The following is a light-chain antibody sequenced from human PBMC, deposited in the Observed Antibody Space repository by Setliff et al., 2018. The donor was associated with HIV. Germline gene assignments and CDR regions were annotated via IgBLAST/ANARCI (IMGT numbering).Light chain of an antibody. J-gene: IGLJ2*01. CDR1: KTNIGSNF. CDR3: AAWDDSLNSRRL. CDR2: RNI. V-gene: IGLV1-47*01. Sequence: QSVLPQPPSASGTPGQKVNISCSGSKTNIGSNFVYWYQQFPGTAPKLLIYRNIRRPSGVPDRFSGSKSGTSASLAISGLRSEDEADYYCAAWDDSLNSRRLFGGGTKVTVL.